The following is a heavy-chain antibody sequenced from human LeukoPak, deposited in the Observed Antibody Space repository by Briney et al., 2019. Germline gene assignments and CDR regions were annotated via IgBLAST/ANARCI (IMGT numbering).Heavy chain of an antibody. CDR1: GFTFSSYV. V-gene: IGHV3-23*01. Sequence: GGSLRLSCAVSGFTFSSYVMTWVRQVPGKGLEWVSGISGSGGRTYYADSVKGRFTISRDNSKNTLYLQMNSLRAEDTAVYYCAKDSVSREYCSGGSCYPYYFDYWGQGTLVTVSS. CDR2: ISGSGGRT. J-gene: IGHJ4*02. CDR3: AKDSVSREYCSGGSCYPYYFDY. D-gene: IGHD2-15*01.